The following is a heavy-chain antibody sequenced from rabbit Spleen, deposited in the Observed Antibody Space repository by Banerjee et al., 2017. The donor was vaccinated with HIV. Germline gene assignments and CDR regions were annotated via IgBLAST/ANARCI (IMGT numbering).Heavy chain of an antibody. D-gene: IGHD6-1*01. J-gene: IGHJ4*01. CDR3: ARGFNYGYDGRDYYFNL. CDR2: IYAGSSGTT. Sequence: QSLEESGGDLVKPGASLTLTCTASGFSFSSGYYMCWVRQAPGKGLEWIACIYAGSSGTTYYASWAKGRFTISKTSSTTMTLQMTSLTAADTATYFCARGFNYGYDGRDYYFNLWGQGTLVTVS. CDR1: GFSFSSGYY. V-gene: IGHV1S40*01.